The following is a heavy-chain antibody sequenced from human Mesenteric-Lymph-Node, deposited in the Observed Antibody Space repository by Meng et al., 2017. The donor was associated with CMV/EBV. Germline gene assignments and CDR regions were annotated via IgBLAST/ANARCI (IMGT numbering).Heavy chain of an antibody. CDR1: GYTFSVFS. D-gene: IGHD3-3*01. V-gene: IGHV1-2*02. J-gene: IGHJ4*02. CDR2: INPNSFGK. Sequence: ASVKVSCKASGYTFSVFSIHWVRQPPPQGLEWMGWINPNSFGKKFAQNFQGRVIMTRNTSTRTAYMELSRLTFDDTAVYYCTRGVFGVVDFDYWGQGTLVTVSS. CDR3: TRGVFGVVDFDY.